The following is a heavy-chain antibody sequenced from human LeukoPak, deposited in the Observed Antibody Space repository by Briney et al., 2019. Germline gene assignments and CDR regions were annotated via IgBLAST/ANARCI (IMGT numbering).Heavy chain of an antibody. J-gene: IGHJ4*02. CDR3: ARDRRLLPTVLDY. Sequence: SVKVSCKASGGTFSSYAISWVRQAPGQGLEWMGGIIPIFGTANYAQKFQGRVTITADESTSTAYMELSSLRSEDTAVYYCARDRRLLPTVLDYWGQGTLVTVSS. D-gene: IGHD1-26*01. CDR2: IIPIFGTA. CDR1: GGTFSSYA. V-gene: IGHV1-69*01.